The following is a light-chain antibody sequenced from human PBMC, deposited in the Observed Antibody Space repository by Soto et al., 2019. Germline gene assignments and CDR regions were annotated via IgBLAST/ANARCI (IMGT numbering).Light chain of an antibody. CDR3: SSYTTSSTQV. J-gene: IGLJ3*02. CDR2: EVS. Sequence: QSALTQPASVSGSPGQSITISCTGTSSDVGYYNYVSWYQHHPGQVPKLMIYEVSNRTSGVSNRFSGSKSGNTASLTISGLQAEDEADYYCSSYTTSSTQVFGGGTKLTVL. V-gene: IGLV2-14*01. CDR1: SSDVGYYNY.